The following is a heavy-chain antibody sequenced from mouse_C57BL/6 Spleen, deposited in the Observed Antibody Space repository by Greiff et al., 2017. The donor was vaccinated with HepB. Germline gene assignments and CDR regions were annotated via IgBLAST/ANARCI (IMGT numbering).Heavy chain of an antibody. CDR2: ISDGGSYT. Sequence: DVQLVESGGGLVKPGGSLKLSCAASGFTFSSYAMSWVRQTPEKRLEWVATISDGGSYTYDPDNVKGRFTISRDNAKNDLYLQMSHLKSEDTAMYYCAREGYYGSSLWYFDVWGTGTTVTVSS. CDR3: AREGYYGSSLWYFDV. CDR1: GFTFSSYA. D-gene: IGHD1-1*01. V-gene: IGHV5-4*01. J-gene: IGHJ1*03.